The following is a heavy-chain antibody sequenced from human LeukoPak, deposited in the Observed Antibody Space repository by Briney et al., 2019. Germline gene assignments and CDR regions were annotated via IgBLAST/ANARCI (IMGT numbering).Heavy chain of an antibody. CDR2: ISYDGSNK. V-gene: IGHV3-30*18. CDR1: GFTFSGYG. J-gene: IGHJ4*02. Sequence: GRSLRLSCAASGFTFSGYGMHWVRQAPGKGLEWVAVISYDGSNKYYADSVKGRFTISRDNSKNTLYLQMNSLRAEDTAVYYCAKERGAAAFDYWGQGTLVTVSS. CDR3: AKERGAAAFDY. D-gene: IGHD6-13*01.